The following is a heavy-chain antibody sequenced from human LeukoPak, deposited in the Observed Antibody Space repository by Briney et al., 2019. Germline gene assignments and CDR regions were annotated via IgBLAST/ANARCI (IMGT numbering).Heavy chain of an antibody. D-gene: IGHD6-19*01. V-gene: IGHV1-8*01. CDR3: ASGGVAVAATSI. J-gene: IGHJ4*02. CDR1: GYTFTSYD. Sequence: ASVKVPCKASGYTFTSYDINWVRQATGQGLEWMGWMNPNSGNTGYAQKFQGRVTMTRNTSISTAYMELSSLRSEDTAVYYCASGGVAVAATSIWGQGTLVTVSS. CDR2: MNPNSGNT.